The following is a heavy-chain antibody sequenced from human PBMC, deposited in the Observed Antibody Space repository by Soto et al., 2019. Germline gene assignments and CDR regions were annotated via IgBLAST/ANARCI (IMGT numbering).Heavy chain of an antibody. CDR1: GYSFTSYW. CDR3: ARHTVHASTRPYFDY. V-gene: IGHV5-10-1*01. D-gene: IGHD2-2*02. Sequence: PGESLKISCKGSGYSFTSYWINWVRQMPGKGLEWMGTIDPSDSYINYSPSFQGHVTISADKSISTAYLQWSSLKASDTAMYYCARHTVHASTRPYFDYWGQGTLVTVSS. J-gene: IGHJ4*02. CDR2: IDPSDSYI.